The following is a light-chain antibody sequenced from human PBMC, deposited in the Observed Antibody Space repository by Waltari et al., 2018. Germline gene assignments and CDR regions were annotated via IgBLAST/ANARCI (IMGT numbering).Light chain of an antibody. Sequence: QSALTQPASVSGSPGQSITLSCPGTNTDVGAFAYVSWYQQHPGKVPKLMIYDVTYRPSGISNRFSGSKSGITAFLTISGLQAEDEADYYCSSHTSSRTRVFGGGTELTVL. CDR2: DVT. CDR3: SSHTSSRTRV. CDR1: NTDVGAFAY. V-gene: IGLV2-14*03. J-gene: IGLJ3*02.